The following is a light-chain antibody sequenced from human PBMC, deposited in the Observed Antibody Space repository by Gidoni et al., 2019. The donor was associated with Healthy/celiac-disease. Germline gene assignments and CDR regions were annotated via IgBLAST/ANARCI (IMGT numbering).Light chain of an antibody. CDR2: DDR. V-gene: IGLV3-21*02. CDR3: QVWDSSSDHLV. CDR1: NIGSKS. J-gene: IGLJ3*02. Sequence: SYVLTQTPPVQGAPGQTARITCGGNNIGSKSVHWYQPKPGQSPVLVVFDDRDRPSGIPERFSGSNSGNTATLTISRVEAGDEADYYCQVWDSSSDHLVFGGGTKLTVL.